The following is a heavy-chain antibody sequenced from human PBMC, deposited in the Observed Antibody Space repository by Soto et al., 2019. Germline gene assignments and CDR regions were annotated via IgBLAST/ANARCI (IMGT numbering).Heavy chain of an antibody. J-gene: IGHJ5*02. CDR1: GGSISSYY. Sequence: PSETLSLTCTVSGGSISSYYWSWIRQPPGKGLEWIGYIYYSGSTNYNPSLKSRVTISVDTSKNQFSLKLSSVTAADTAVYYCARRGQWPGTNWFDPWGQGTLVTVSS. D-gene: IGHD6-19*01. CDR2: IYYSGST. CDR3: ARRGQWPGTNWFDP. V-gene: IGHV4-59*08.